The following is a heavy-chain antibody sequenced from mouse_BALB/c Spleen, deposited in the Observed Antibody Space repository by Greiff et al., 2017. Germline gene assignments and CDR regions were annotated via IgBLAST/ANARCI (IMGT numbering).Heavy chain of an antibody. Sequence: EVQLVESGGGLVQPKGSLKLSCAASGFTFNTYAMNWVRQAPGKGVEWVARIRSKSNNYATYYADSVKDRFTISRDDSQSMLYLQMNNLKTEDTAMYYCVRQNYAFDYWGQGTTLTVSS. CDR2: IRSKSNNYAT. J-gene: IGHJ2*01. CDR1: GFTFNTYA. V-gene: IGHV10-1*02. D-gene: IGHD1-1*02. CDR3: VRQNYAFDY.